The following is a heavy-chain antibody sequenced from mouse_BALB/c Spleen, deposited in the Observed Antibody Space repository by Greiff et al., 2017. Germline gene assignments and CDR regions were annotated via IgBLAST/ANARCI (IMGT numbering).Heavy chain of an antibody. J-gene: IGHJ3*01. V-gene: IGHV6-6*02. D-gene: IGHD1-1*01. CDR1: GFTFSNYW. CDR3: TSYYYGSSYWFAY. CDR2: IRLKSNNYAT. Sequence: EVKLMESGGGLVQPGGSMKLSCVASGFTFSNYWMNWVRQSPEKGLEWVAEIRLKSNNYATHYAESVKGRFTISRDDSKSSVYLQMNNLRAEDTGIYYCTSYYYGSSYWFAYWGQGTLVTVSA.